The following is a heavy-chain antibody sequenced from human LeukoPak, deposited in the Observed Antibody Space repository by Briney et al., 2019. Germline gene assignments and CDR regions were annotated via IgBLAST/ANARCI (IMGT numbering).Heavy chain of an antibody. CDR2: ISSSSSYI. CDR1: GFTFSSYS. CDR3: ARGRGAGTGGGY. V-gene: IGHV3-21*01. D-gene: IGHD3-10*01. Sequence: GGSLRLSCAASGFTFSSYSMNWVRQAPGKGLEWVSPISSSSSYIYYADSVKGQFTISRDNAKNSLYLQMNSLRAVDTAVYYCARGRGAGTGGGYWGQGTLVTVSS. J-gene: IGHJ4*02.